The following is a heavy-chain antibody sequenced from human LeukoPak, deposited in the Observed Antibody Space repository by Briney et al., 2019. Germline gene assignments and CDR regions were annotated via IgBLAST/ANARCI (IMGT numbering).Heavy chain of an antibody. CDR1: GFTFSSYA. CDR2: ISYDGSNK. J-gene: IGHJ4*02. Sequence: PGGSLRLSCAASGFTFSSYAMHWVRQAPGKGLEWVAVISYDGSNKYYADSVKGRFTISRDNAKNSLFLQMNSLRAEDTAVYYCANQHMDYFDYWGQGTLVTVSS. CDR3: ANQHMDYFDY. V-gene: IGHV3-30*04. D-gene: IGHD2-21*01.